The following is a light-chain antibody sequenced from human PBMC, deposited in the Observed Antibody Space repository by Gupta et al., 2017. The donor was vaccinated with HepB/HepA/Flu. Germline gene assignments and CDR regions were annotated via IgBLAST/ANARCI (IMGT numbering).Light chain of an antibody. J-gene: IGLJ3*02. V-gene: IGLV4-60*03. CDR2: LDGSGSY. Sequence: SSASASLGSSVKLTCTLSCVHSSYIIAWPQQQPGQAPRYLMKLDGSGSYTKGSGVPDRFSGSSSGADSYLTISNLQSEDEADYYCETGDSNTHRVFGGGTKLTVL. CDR1: CVHSSYI. CDR3: ETGDSNTHRV.